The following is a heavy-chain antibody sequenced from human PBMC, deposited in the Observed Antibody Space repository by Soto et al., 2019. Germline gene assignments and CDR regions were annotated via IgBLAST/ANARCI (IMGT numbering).Heavy chain of an antibody. Sequence: GESLKISCKGSGYSFTSYWIGWVRQMPGKGLEWMGIIYPGDSDTRYSPSFQGQVTISADKSISTAYLQWSSLKSSDTAMYYCASLQTLCSVGTCYLDAFEIWGQGTMVTVSS. CDR2: IYPGDSDT. D-gene: IGHD2-15*01. CDR1: GYSFTSYW. J-gene: IGHJ3*02. V-gene: IGHV5-51*01. CDR3: ASLQTLCSVGTCYLDAFEI.